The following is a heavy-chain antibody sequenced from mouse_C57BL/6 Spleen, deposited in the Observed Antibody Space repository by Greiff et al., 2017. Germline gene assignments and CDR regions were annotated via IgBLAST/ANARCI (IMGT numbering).Heavy chain of an antibody. CDR3: ARGEIYYDYDSGFAY. Sequence: VQLQQPGAELVKPGASVKLSCKASGYTFTSYWLHWVKQRPGQGLEWIGMIHPNSGSTNYNEKFKSKATLTVDKYSSSAYMQRSSLTSEDSAVYYCARGEIYYDYDSGFAYWGQGTLVTVSA. V-gene: IGHV1-64*01. CDR2: IHPNSGST. CDR1: GYTFTSYW. D-gene: IGHD2-4*01. J-gene: IGHJ3*01.